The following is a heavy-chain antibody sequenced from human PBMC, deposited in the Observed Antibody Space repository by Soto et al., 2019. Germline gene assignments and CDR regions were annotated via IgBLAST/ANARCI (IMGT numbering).Heavy chain of an antibody. J-gene: IGHJ5*02. CDR2: IYYTGST. CDR3: ARGRTSITMVRGVIVWFDP. V-gene: IGHV4-59*11. CDR1: GGSINNHY. D-gene: IGHD3-10*01. Sequence: SETLSLTCTVSGGSINNHYWSWIRQPPGKGLEWIGYIYYTGSTNYNPSLESRVTMSVDTSKNQVSLKLSSVTAADTAVYYCARGRTSITMVRGVIVWFDPWGQGTLVTVSS.